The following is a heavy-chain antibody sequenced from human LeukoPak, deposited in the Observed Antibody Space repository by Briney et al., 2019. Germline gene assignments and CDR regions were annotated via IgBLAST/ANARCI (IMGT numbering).Heavy chain of an antibody. CDR3: TTDLGTYYHGSQRLIPIDY. CDR1: GFTSTNAW. Sequence: GGSLRLSCVDSGFTSTNAWMSWVRQAPGKGLEWIGRIKSKTDGETTNYAEPVRGRFTISRDDSKSAVYLQMNSLKIEDTAVYYCTTDLGTYYHGSQRLIPIDYWGQGTLVTVSS. D-gene: IGHD3-10*01. V-gene: IGHV3-15*01. J-gene: IGHJ4*02. CDR2: IKSKTDGETT.